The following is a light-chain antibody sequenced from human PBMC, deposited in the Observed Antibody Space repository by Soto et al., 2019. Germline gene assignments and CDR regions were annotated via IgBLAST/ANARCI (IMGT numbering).Light chain of an antibody. CDR1: QSVSSY. Sequence: IGMTQSAATLSVSPGERATLSCRASQSVSSYLAWYQQKPGQAPRLLIYDASNRATGIPDRFSGSGSGTDFTLTIRRLEPDDFAVYYCQQYGSSPRTFGQRTKVDI. V-gene: IGKV3-20*01. CDR3: QQYGSSPRT. CDR2: DAS. J-gene: IGKJ1*01.